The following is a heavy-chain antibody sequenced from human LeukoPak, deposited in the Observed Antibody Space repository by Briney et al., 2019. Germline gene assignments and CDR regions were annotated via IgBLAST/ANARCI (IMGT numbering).Heavy chain of an antibody. CDR1: GGSISSSNW. J-gene: IGHJ3*02. Sequence: SETLSLTCAVSGGSISSSNWWSWVRQPPGKGLEWIGEIYHSGSTNYNPSLKSRVTISVDKSKNQFSLKLSSVTAADTAVHYCARGTNYGDYSSAFDIWGQGTMVTVSS. V-gene: IGHV4-4*02. CDR3: ARGTNYGDYSSAFDI. CDR2: IYHSGST. D-gene: IGHD4-17*01.